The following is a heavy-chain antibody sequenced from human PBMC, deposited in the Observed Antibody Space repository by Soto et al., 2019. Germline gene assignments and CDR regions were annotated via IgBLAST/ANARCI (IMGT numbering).Heavy chain of an antibody. J-gene: IGHJ4*02. CDR3: ARHLAAGDY. CDR1: GYTFTSYY. D-gene: IGHD6-13*01. CDR2: INPSGGST. V-gene: IGHV1-46*01. Sequence: QVQLVQSGAEVKKPGASVKVSCKASGYTFTSYYMHWVRQAPGQGLEWMGIINPSGGSTNYAQKFQGRFTMTRDKSTSKVYMDLSSLRSEDTAVYYCARHLAAGDYWGQGTVVTVSS.